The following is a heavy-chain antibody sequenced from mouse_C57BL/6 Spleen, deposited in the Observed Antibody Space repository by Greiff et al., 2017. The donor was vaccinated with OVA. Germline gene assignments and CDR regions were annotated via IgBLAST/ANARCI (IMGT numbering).Heavy chain of an antibody. CDR1: GYTFTSYW. V-gene: IGHV1-64*01. Sequence: QVQLQQPGAELVKPGASVKLSCKASGYTFTSYWMHWVKQRPGQGLEWIGMIHPNSGSTNYNEKFKSKATLTVDKASSTAYMQLSSLTSEDSAVXYCARDYSNYERFAYWGQGTLVTVSA. J-gene: IGHJ3*01. CDR2: IHPNSGST. CDR3: ARDYSNYERFAY. D-gene: IGHD2-5*01.